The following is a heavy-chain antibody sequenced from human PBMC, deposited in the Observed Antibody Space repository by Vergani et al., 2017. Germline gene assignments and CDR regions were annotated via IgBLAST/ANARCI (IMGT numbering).Heavy chain of an antibody. CDR1: GYTFTYRY. V-gene: IGHV1-45*02. D-gene: IGHD6-13*01. CDR3: ARGIAGNWFDP. Sequence: QMQLVQSGAEVKKTGSSVKVSCKASGYTFTYRYLHWVRQAPGQALEWMGWITPFNGNTNYAQKFQDRVTITRDRSMSTAYMELSSLRSEDTAVYYCARGIAGNWFDPWGQGTLVTVSS. CDR2: ITPFNGNT. J-gene: IGHJ5*02.